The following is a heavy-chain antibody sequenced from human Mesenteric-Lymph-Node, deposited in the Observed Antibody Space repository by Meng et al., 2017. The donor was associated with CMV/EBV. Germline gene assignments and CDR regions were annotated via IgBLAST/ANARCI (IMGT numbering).Heavy chain of an antibody. Sequence: GSLRLSCTVSGGSIRSSSYYWGWIRQPPGKGLEWIGSIYYSGSTDYNPSLKSRVTISVDRSKNQFSLKVNSVTAADTAVYYCARPSSYLTYGLDVWGQGTTVTVSS. J-gene: IGHJ6*02. V-gene: IGHV4-39*07. D-gene: IGHD1-26*01. CDR1: GGSIRSSSYY. CDR3: ARPSSYLTYGLDV. CDR2: IYYSGST.